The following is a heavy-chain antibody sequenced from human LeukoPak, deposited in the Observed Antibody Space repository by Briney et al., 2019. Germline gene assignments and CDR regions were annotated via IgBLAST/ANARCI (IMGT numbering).Heavy chain of an antibody. V-gene: IGHV3-30*04. CDR2: ISYDGSNK. CDR3: AKDYYGGNSLSGWFDP. CDR1: GFTFSTYT. D-gene: IGHD4-23*01. Sequence: GRSLRLSCAASGFTFSTYTMDWVRQTPGKGLEWVALISYDGSNKYYADSVKGRFTISRDNSKNTLYLQMNSLRPEDTAVYSCAKDYYGGNSLSGWFDPWGQGTLVTVSS. J-gene: IGHJ5*02.